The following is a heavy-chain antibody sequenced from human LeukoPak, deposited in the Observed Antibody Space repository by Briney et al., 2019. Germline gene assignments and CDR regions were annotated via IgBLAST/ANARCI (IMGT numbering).Heavy chain of an antibody. J-gene: IGHJ4*02. CDR1: TFDDYA. CDR3: ATETGYGSGSYFDY. D-gene: IGHD3-10*01. Sequence: TFDDYAMHWIRQPPGKGLEWIGYIYYSGSTYYNPSLKSRVTISVDTSKNQFSLKLSSVTAADTAVYYCATETGYGSGSYFDYWGQGTLVTVSS. CDR2: IYYSGST. V-gene: IGHV4-30-4*08.